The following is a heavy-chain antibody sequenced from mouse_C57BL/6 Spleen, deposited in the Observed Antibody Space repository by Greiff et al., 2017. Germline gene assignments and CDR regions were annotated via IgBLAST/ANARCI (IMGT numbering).Heavy chain of an antibody. D-gene: IGHD2-2*01. Sequence: VQLVESGAELVRPGTSVKVSCKASGYAFPNYLIEWVKQRPGQGLEWIGVINPGHGGTNYNEKFQGKATLTADNSSRPAYIQLSSLTSEDSAVYVCAREGYESWYFDVWGTGTTVTVSS. CDR1: GYAFPNYL. CDR3: AREGYESWYFDV. J-gene: IGHJ1*03. CDR2: INPGHGGT. V-gene: IGHV1-54*01.